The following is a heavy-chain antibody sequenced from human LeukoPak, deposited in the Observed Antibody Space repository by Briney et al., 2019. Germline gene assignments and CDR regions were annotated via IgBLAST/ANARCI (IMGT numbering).Heavy chain of an antibody. CDR2: IYTSGST. V-gene: IGHV4-61*02. D-gene: IGHD3-3*01. CDR3: ARGANYDFWAHGY. J-gene: IGHJ4*02. CDR1: GGSISSGSYY. Sequence: SETLSLTCTVSGGSISSGSYYWSWIRQPAGKGLEWIGRIYTSGSTNYNPSLKSRVTISVDTSKNQFSLKLTSVTAADTAVYYCARGANYDFWAHGYWGQGTLVTVSS.